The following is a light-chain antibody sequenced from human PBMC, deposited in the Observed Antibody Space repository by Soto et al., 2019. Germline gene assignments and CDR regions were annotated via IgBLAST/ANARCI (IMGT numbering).Light chain of an antibody. CDR1: QSISSY. J-gene: IGKJ4*01. CDR3: QQSYSTPWLT. Sequence: DIQMTQSPSSLSASVGDRVTITCRASQSISSYLNWYQQKPGKAPKLLIYAASSLQSGVPSRFSGSGSGTDFTLTISSLQPEDFATYYCQQSYSTPWLTFGGGTTVEIK. V-gene: IGKV1-39*01. CDR2: AAS.